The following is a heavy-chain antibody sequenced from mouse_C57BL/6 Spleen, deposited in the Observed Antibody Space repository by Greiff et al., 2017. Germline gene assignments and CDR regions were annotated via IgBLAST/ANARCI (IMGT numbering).Heavy chain of an antibody. D-gene: IGHD1-2*01. V-gene: IGHV1-42*01. J-gene: IGHJ3*01. Sequence: DVQLQESGPELVKPGASVKISCKASGYSFTGYYMNWVKQSPEKSLEWIGEINPSTGGTTYNQKFKAKATLTVDKSSSTAYMQLKSLTSEDSAVYYCAREGPFITTGFAYWGQGTLVTVSA. CDR1: GYSFTGYY. CDR3: AREGPFITTGFAY. CDR2: INPSTGGT.